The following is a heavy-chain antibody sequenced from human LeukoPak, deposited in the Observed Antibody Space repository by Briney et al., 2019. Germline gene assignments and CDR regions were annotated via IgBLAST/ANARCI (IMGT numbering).Heavy chain of an antibody. CDR3: ARADSSGYEHFDY. V-gene: IGHV4-59*01. D-gene: IGHD3-22*01. Sequence: TSETLSLTCTVSGGSISTYYWSWIRQPPGKGLEWIGYIYYLGSTNYNPSLKSRVTISVDTSKNQFSLRLNSVNAADTTVYYCARADSSGYEHFDYWGQGTLVTVSS. CDR1: GGSISTYY. CDR2: IYYLGST. J-gene: IGHJ4*02.